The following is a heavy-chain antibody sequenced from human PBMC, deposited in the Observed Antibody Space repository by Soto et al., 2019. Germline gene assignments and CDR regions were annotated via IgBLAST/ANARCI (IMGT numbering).Heavy chain of an antibody. CDR3: ARRMYSSSWYPGYWFDP. V-gene: IGHV4-59*08. Sequence: SETLSLTCTVSGGTIISYYWSWIRQPPGKGLEWIGYIYYSGSTNYNPSLKSRVTISVDTSKNQFSLKLSSVTAADTAVYYCARRMYSSSWYPGYWFDPWGQGTLVTVSS. CDR2: IYYSGST. J-gene: IGHJ5*02. CDR1: GGTIISYY. D-gene: IGHD6-13*01.